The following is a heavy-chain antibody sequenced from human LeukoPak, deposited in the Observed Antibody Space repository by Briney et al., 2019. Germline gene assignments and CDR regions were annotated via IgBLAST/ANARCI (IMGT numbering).Heavy chain of an antibody. J-gene: IGHJ3*02. CDR1: GGSFSSYY. Sequence: SETLSLTCTLSGGSFSSYYWSWIRQPPGKGLEWIGYIYYSGSTNYNPSLKSRVTISVDTSKNQFSLKLSSVTAADTAVYYCAREVPDMVATVDAFDIWGQGTMVTVSS. D-gene: IGHD5-12*01. CDR3: AREVPDMVATVDAFDI. V-gene: IGHV4-59*01. CDR2: IYYSGST.